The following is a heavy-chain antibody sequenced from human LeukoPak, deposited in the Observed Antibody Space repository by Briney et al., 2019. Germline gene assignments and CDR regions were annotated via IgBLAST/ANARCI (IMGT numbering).Heavy chain of an antibody. CDR2: IYHSGST. V-gene: IGHV4-38-2*02. J-gene: IGHJ2*01. CDR3: ARREGFLAPFDL. D-gene: IGHD2/OR15-2a*01. Sequence: SETLSLTCTVSGYSISSGYYWGWIRQPPGKGLEWIGSIYHSGSTYYNPSLKSRVTISVDTSKNQFSPKLSSVTAADTAVYYCARREGFLAPFDLWGRGTLVTVSS. CDR1: GYSISSGYY.